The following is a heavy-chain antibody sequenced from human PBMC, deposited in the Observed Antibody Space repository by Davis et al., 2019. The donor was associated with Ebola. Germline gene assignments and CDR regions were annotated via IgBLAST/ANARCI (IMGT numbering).Heavy chain of an antibody. CDR1: GGSISNYY. Sequence: MPSETLSLTCTVSGGSISNYYWSWIRQPPGKGLEWIGYIHYSGSTKYNPSPKSRVAISVDTSKNQFSLKLSSVTTADTAVYYCASTRVYYDYTNFGMDVWGQGTTVTVSS. J-gene: IGHJ6*02. CDR2: IHYSGST. D-gene: IGHD3-16*01. V-gene: IGHV4-59*01. CDR3: ASTRVYYDYTNFGMDV.